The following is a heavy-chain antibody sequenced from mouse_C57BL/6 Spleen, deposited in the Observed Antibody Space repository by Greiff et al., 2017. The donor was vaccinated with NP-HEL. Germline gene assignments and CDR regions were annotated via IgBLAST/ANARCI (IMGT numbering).Heavy chain of an antibody. CDR2: IDPETGGT. CDR1: GYTFTDYE. CDR3: TRWGTMVTTGVGY. Sequence: VQLQQSGAELVRPGASVTLSCKASGYTFTDYEMHWVKQTPVHGLEWIGAIDPETGGTAYNQKFKGKAILTADKSSSTAYMELRSLTSEDSAVYYCTRWGTMVTTGVGYWGQGTLVTVSA. V-gene: IGHV1-15*01. D-gene: IGHD2-2*01. J-gene: IGHJ3*01.